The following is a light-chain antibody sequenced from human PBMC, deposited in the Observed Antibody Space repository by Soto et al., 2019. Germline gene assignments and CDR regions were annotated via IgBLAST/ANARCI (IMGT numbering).Light chain of an antibody. V-gene: IGLV2-8*01. CDR2: EVN. J-gene: IGLJ1*01. CDR1: SSDVGGYNY. Sequence: QSALTQPPSASGSPGQSVTISCTGTSSDVGGYNYVSWYQQHPGKPPKLMIYEVNKRPSGVPDRFSGSKSGNTASLTVSGLQADDEADYFCSSYAGSSNLFGTGTKVTVL. CDR3: SSYAGSSNL.